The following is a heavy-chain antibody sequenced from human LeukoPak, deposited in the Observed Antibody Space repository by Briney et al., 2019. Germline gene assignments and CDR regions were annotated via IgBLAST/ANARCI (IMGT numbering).Heavy chain of an antibody. CDR1: GFTFSSYA. D-gene: IGHD3-22*01. CDR3: AKVRGRSYYYDSSGYSPFDY. Sequence: GGSLRLSCAASGFTFSSYAMSWVRQAPGKGLEWVSAISGSGGSTYYADSVKGRFTISRGNSKNTLYLQMNSLRAEDTAVYYCAKVRGRSYYYDSSGYSPFDYWGQGTLVTVSS. V-gene: IGHV3-23*01. CDR2: ISGSGGST. J-gene: IGHJ4*02.